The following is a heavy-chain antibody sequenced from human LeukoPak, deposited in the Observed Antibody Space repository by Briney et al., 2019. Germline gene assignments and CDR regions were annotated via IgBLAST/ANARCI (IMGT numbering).Heavy chain of an antibody. J-gene: IGHJ4*02. CDR2: INPNSGGT. V-gene: IGHV1-2*02. CDR3: ARVRDGYNYAARFDY. D-gene: IGHD5-24*01. Sequence: ASVKVSCKASGYTFTGYYMHWVRQAPGQGLEWMGWINPNSGGTNYAQKFQGRVTMTRDTSISTAYMELSRLRSDDTAVYYWARVRDGYNYAARFDYWGQGTLVTVSS. CDR1: GYTFTGYY.